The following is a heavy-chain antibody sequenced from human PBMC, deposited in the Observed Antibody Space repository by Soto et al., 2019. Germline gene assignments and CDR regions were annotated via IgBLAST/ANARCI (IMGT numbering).Heavy chain of an antibody. J-gene: IGHJ6*02. CDR1: GGSISSGGYS. D-gene: IGHD5-18*01. V-gene: IGHV4-30-2*01. CDR2: IYHSGST. CDR3: ATDSNSYGYYYYGMDV. Sequence: PSETLSLTCAVSGGSISSGGYSWSWIRQPPGKGLEWIGYIYHSGSTYYNPSLKSRVTISVDRSKNQFSLKLSSVTAADTAVYYCATDSNSYGYYYYGMDVWGQGTTVRVYS.